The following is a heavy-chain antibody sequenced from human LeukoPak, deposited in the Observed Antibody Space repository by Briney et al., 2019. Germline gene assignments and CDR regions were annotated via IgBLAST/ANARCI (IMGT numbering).Heavy chain of an antibody. D-gene: IGHD1-26*01. J-gene: IGHJ4*02. CDR1: GFTFSSYA. Sequence: PGGSLRLSCAASGFTFSSYAMSWVRQAPGKGLEWVSAISGSGGSTYYADSVKGRFTISRDNSKNTLYLQMNNLRAEDTAVYYCARDLYSGSFAFDYWGQGTLVTVS. CDR3: ARDLYSGSFAFDY. CDR2: ISGSGGST. V-gene: IGHV3-23*01.